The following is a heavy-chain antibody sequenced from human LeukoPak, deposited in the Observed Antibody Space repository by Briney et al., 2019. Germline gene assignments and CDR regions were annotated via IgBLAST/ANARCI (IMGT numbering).Heavy chain of an antibody. J-gene: IGHJ1*01. V-gene: IGHV3-74*01. Sequence: GGSLRLPCAASGLSFCSYWMHWVRQAPGKGLVWVSRINSGGSSTSYADFVNGPFTNFSYKANDTLYRQLNSLRAEDTAVYYCAKDPIARYRGSWYPGYWGQGTLVTVSS. CDR3: AKDPIARYRGSWYPGY. CDR2: INSGGSST. D-gene: IGHD6-13*01. CDR1: GLSFCSYW.